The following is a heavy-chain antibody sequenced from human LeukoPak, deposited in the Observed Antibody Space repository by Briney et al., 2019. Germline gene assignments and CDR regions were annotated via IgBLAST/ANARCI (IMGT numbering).Heavy chain of an antibody. D-gene: IGHD3-22*01. CDR3: TREPTYYYDSSGYPW. Sequence: GGSLRLSCTASGFTFGDYTMTWFRQAPGKGLEWVGFIRSKAYGGTTEYAASVKGRFTISRDDSKSIAYLQMNSLKTEDTAVYYCTREPTYYYDSSGYPWWGQGTLVTVSS. J-gene: IGHJ1*01. CDR2: IRSKAYGGTT. CDR1: GFTFGDYT. V-gene: IGHV3-49*03.